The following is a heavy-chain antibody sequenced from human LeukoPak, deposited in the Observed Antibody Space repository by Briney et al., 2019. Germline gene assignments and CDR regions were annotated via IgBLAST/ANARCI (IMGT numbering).Heavy chain of an antibody. J-gene: IGHJ6*02. D-gene: IGHD4-11*01. CDR2: IIPIFGTA. V-gene: IGHV1-69*13. CDR3: ARVNTVRLPPNYYYYYGMDV. Sequence: SVKVSCKASGYTFTSYDISWVRQAPGQGLEWMGGIIPIFGTASYAQKFQGRVTITADESTSTAYMELSSLRSEDTAVYYCARVNTVRLPPNYYYYYGMDVWGQGTTVTVSS. CDR1: GYTFTSYD.